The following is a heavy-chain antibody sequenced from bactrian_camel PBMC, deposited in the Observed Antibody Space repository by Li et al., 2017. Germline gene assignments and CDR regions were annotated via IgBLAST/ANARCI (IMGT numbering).Heavy chain of an antibody. CDR2: MNFYLGTT. J-gene: IGHJ4*01. Sequence: EVQLVESGGGSVQAGGSLTLSCAHSRFTFSTYSILWFRQSPGKEREGVAGMNFYLGTTYYADSVKGRFTFSHDAVKHAAYLQMDSLKPEDSAMYFCAAGWRGGSRFGDYNKWGQGTQVTVS. CDR3: AAGWRGGSRFGDYNK. V-gene: IGHV3S31*01. D-gene: IGHD6*01. CDR1: RFTFSTYS.